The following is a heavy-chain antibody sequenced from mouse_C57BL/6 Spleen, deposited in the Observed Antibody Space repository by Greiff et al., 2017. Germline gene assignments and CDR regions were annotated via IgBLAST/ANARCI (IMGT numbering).Heavy chain of an antibody. CDR2: IYPGDGDT. CDR3: AALTGTDAMDY. J-gene: IGHJ4*01. V-gene: IGHV1-82*01. CDR1: GYAFSSSW. D-gene: IGHD4-1*01. Sequence: VQGVESGPELVKPGASVKISCKASGYAFSSSWMNWVKQRPGKGLEWIGRIYPGDGDTNYNGKFKGKATLTADKSSSTAYMQLSSLTSEDSAVYFCAALTGTDAMDYWGQGTSVTVSS.